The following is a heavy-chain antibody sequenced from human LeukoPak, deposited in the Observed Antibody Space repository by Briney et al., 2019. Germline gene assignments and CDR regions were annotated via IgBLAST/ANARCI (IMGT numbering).Heavy chain of an antibody. CDR3: AKDLGPIAAAGKTFDY. CDR1: GXTFSSYA. J-gene: IGHJ4*02. CDR2: ISGSGGST. Sequence: PGGSLRLSCAASGXTFSSYAVSWVRQAPGKGLEWVSAISGSGGSTYYADSVKGRFTISRDNSKNTLYLQMNSLRAEDTAVYYCAKDLGPIAAAGKTFDYWGQGTLVTISS. V-gene: IGHV3-23*01. D-gene: IGHD6-13*01.